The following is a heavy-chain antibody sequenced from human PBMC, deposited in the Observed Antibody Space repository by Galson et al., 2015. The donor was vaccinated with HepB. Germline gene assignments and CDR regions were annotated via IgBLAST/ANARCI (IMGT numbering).Heavy chain of an antibody. CDR2: ISGSGGST. V-gene: IGHV3-23*01. CDR3: AKAVLPTPYYYYGMDV. J-gene: IGHJ6*02. Sequence: SLRLSCAASGFTFSSYAMSWVRQAPGKGLEWVSAISGSGGSTYYADSVKGRFTISRDNSKNTLYLQMNSLRAEDTAVYYCAKAVLPTPYYYYGMDVWGQGTTVTVSS. D-gene: IGHD4-11*01. CDR1: GFTFSSYA.